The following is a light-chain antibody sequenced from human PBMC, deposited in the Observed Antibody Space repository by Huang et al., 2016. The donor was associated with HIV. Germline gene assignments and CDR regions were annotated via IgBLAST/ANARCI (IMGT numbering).Light chain of an antibody. CDR3: QQYYSTPRT. Sequence: DIVMTQSPDSLAVSLGERATINCKSNHSVLYSSNSKNYLAWYQQKPGQPPKLLISWASTRESGVPDRFSGSGSGTDFTLSISSLQAEDVAVYYCQQYYSTPRTFGQGTKVEIK. J-gene: IGKJ1*01. V-gene: IGKV4-1*01. CDR2: WAS. CDR1: HSVLYSSNSKNY.